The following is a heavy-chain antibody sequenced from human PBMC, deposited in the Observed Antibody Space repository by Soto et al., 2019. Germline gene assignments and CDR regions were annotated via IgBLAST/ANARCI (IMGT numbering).Heavy chain of an antibody. CDR3: AKGGYDFWSGYDYYMDV. D-gene: IGHD3-3*01. CDR2: ISYDGSNK. CDR1: GFTFSSYG. Sequence: QVQLVESGGGVVQPGRSLRLSCAASGFTFSSYGMHWVRQAPGKGLEWVAVISYDGSNKYYADSVKGRFTISRDNSKNTLYLRMNSLRAEDTAVYYCAKGGYDFWSGYDYYMDVWGKGTTVTVSS. J-gene: IGHJ6*03. V-gene: IGHV3-30*18.